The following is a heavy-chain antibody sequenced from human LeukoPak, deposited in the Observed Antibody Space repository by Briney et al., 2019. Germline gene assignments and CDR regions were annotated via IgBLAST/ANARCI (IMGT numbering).Heavy chain of an antibody. D-gene: IGHD6-13*01. V-gene: IGHV3-23*01. CDR3: ARVVAAAGTRSQVDY. Sequence: WGSPGLSCAASGFPFSSYAMSWVRRAPGKGVEWVSAISGSGGSTYYADSVKGRFTISRDNSKNTLYLQMNSLRAEDTAVYYCARVVAAAGTRSQVDYWAREPWSPSPQ. J-gene: IGHJ4*02. CDR1: GFPFSSYA. CDR2: ISGSGGST.